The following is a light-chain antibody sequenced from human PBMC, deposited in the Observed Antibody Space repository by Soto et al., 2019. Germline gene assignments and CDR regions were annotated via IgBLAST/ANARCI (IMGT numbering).Light chain of an antibody. Sequence: QLVLTQSSSASASLGSSVKLTCTLSSGHSSNIIAWHQQQPGKAPRYLMKLEGSGNYNKGSGVPDRFSGSSSGADRYLTISNLQFEDEADYYCETWDSNTRVFGGGTKLTVL. CDR2: LEGSGNY. CDR3: ETWDSNTRV. V-gene: IGLV4-60*02. CDR1: SGHSSNI. J-gene: IGLJ3*02.